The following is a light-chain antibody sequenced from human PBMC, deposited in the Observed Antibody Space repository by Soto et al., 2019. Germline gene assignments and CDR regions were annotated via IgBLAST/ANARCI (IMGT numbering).Light chain of an antibody. J-gene: IGLJ1*01. CDR2: SNN. CDR1: SSNIGSNT. CDR3: AAWDYSLNAYV. Sequence: QSVLTQPPSASGTPGRRVTISCSGSSSNIGSNTVNWYQQLPGTAPKVLIYSNNQRPSGVPDRFSGSKSDTSASLAISGLQSEDDADYYCAAWDYSLNAYVFGIGTKLTVL. V-gene: IGLV1-44*01.